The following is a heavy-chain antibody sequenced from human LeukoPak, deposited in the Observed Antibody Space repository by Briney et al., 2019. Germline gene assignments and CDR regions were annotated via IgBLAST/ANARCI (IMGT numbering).Heavy chain of an antibody. CDR3: ARDLGPHSSSPNSGAFDI. Sequence: PGGSLRLSCAASGFTFTAYTINWVRQAPGKGLEWVSYISGSTTDIYYADSVKGRFTISRDNAKNSLYLQMNSLRAEDTAVYYCARDLGPHSSSPNSGAFDIWGQGTMVTVSS. CDR1: GFTFTAYT. D-gene: IGHD6-6*01. CDR2: ISGSTTDI. V-gene: IGHV3-21*01. J-gene: IGHJ3*02.